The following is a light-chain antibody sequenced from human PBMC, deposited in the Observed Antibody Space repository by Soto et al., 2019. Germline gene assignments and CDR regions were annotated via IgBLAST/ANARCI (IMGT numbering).Light chain of an antibody. Sequence: IVRTHSPSTLSVSPVEGATLSCRASQSVSSKLAWYQQKPGQAPRLLIYGASTRATGIPARFSGSGSGTEFTLIISSLQSEDSAVYYCQQYNSWLWTFGQGTK. V-gene: IGKV3-15*01. CDR3: QQYNSWLWT. CDR1: QSVSSK. J-gene: IGKJ1*01. CDR2: GAS.